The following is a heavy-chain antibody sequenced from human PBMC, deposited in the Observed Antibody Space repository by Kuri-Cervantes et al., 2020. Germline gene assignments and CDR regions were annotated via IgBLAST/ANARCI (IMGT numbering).Heavy chain of an antibody. CDR2: INAHNGNT. CDR1: GYTFSTYG. J-gene: IGHJ6*03. CDR3: ARGTFLGYHYMDV. V-gene: IGHV1-18*01. Sequence: ASVKVSCKASGYTFSTYGINWVRQAPGQGLEWMGWINAHNGNTKYTQKVQGRVTMTTDTSTSTAYMELRSLRSDDTAVYYCARGTFLGYHYMDVWGKGTTVTVSS. D-gene: IGHD5-12*01.